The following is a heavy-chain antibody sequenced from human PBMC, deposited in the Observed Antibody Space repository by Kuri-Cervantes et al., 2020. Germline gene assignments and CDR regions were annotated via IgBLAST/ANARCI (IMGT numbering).Heavy chain of an antibody. Sequence: SGPTLVKPTQTLTLTCNFSGFSLSTSGVGVGWIRQPPGKALEWLALIYWDDDKRYSPSLKSRLTITKDTSKNQVVLTMTNMDPVDTATYYCARQVVGRSIDYWGQGTLVTVSS. CDR1: GFSLSTSGVG. J-gene: IGHJ4*02. V-gene: IGHV2-5*02. CDR3: ARQVVGRSIDY. CDR2: IYWDDDK. D-gene: IGHD2-2*01.